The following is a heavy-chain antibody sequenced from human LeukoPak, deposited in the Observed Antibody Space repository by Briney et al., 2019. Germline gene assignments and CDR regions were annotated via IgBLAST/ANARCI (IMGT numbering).Heavy chain of an antibody. Sequence: PGGSLRLSCAASGFTFRSYGMHWVRQAPGKGLEWVAFIRYDETNKYYADSVKVRFTISRDNSNNTLYLQMNSLRTEDTAVYYCAKDRSTSLMDVWGKGTTVTVSS. D-gene: IGHD2-2*01. CDR2: IRYDETNK. CDR3: AKDRSTSLMDV. J-gene: IGHJ6*04. V-gene: IGHV3-30*02. CDR1: GFTFRSYG.